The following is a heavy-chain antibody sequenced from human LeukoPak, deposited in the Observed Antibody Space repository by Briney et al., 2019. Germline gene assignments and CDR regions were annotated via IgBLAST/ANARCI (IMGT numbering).Heavy chain of an antibody. Sequence: ASVKVSCKASGYTFTSYAMNWVRQAPGQGLEWVGWISAYSGHTDYAQKFQGRLTMTTDTSTSTAYMELRSLRSDDTAVYFCARVGEYCSSSTCLDYWGQGALVTVSS. V-gene: IGHV1-18*01. D-gene: IGHD2-2*01. CDR1: GYTFTSYA. J-gene: IGHJ4*02. CDR3: ARVGEYCSSSTCLDY. CDR2: ISAYSGHT.